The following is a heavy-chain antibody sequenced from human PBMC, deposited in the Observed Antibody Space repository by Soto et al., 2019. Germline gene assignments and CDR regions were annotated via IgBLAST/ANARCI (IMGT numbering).Heavy chain of an antibody. V-gene: IGHV3-48*02. CDR1: GFTFSVYS. J-gene: IGHJ4*02. D-gene: IGHD6-19*01. CDR2: MTSDMRTI. Sequence: EVQLVESGGVLVQPGGSLRLSCAASGFTFSVYSMNWIRQAPGKGLHWISYMTSDMRTIRYADSVKGRFTISRDNAKNLVYLQMTRLRDEDTAVYYCARSVEGHFYSWGQGALVTVSS. CDR3: ARSVEGHFYS.